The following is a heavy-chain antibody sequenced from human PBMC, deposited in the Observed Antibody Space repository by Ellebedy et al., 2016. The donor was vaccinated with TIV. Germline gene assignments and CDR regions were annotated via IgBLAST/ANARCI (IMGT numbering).Heavy chain of an antibody. CDR1: GGSFSGYY. CDR3: ARATTVISRWLQKAYDY. J-gene: IGHJ4*02. D-gene: IGHD4-11*01. Sequence: MPSETLSLTCAVYGGSFSGYYWSWIRQPPGKGLEWIGEINHSGSTNYNPSLKSRVTISVDTSKNQFSLKLSSVTAADTAVYYCARATTVISRWLQKAYDYWGQGTLVTVSS. CDR2: INHSGST. V-gene: IGHV4-34*01.